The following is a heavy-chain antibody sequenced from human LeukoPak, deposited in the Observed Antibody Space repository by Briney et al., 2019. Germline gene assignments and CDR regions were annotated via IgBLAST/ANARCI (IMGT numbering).Heavy chain of an antibody. Sequence: PWGSLRLSCAASGFTFSTYDMSRVRQAPGQGLEGVSAISGSGGSTFYADSVKGRFTISRDNSKNTLYLQMNSLRAEDTAVYYCAKFRGYSYGPIGYWGQGTLVTVSS. CDR1: GFTFSTYD. D-gene: IGHD5-18*01. CDR3: AKFRGYSYGPIGY. CDR2: ISGSGGST. J-gene: IGHJ4*02. V-gene: IGHV3-23*01.